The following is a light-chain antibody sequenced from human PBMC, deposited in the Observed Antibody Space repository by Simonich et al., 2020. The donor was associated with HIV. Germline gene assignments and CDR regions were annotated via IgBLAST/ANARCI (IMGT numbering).Light chain of an antibody. CDR1: QSLLHSNGYKY. CDR3: MQTLQTPFT. J-gene: IGKJ3*01. Sequence: DIVMTQSPLSLPVTPGEPASISCRSSQSLLHSNGYKYLDWYLKKPGQSPQLLIYFGSNRASGVPDRFSGSGSGTDFTLKISRVEAEDVGVYYCMQTLQTPFTFGPGTKVDIK. V-gene: IGKV2-28*01. CDR2: FGS.